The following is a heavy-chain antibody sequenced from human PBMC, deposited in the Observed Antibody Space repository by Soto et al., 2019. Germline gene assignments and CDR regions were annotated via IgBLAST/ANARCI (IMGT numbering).Heavy chain of an antibody. V-gene: IGHV4-30-2*01. J-gene: IGHJ4*02. CDR2: IYHSGST. CDR1: GGSISSGGYS. CDR3: ARDKITGLFDY. D-gene: IGHD2-8*02. Sequence: SETLALTCAVSGGSISSGGYSWSWIRQPPGKGLEWIGYIYHSGSTNYNPSLKSRVTISVDTSKNQFSLKLTSVTAADTAVYYCARDKITGLFDYWGQGTLVTVSS.